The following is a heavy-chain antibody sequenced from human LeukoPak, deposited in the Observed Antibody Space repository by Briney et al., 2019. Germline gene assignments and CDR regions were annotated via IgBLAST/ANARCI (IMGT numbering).Heavy chain of an antibody. J-gene: IGHJ4*02. Sequence: GSLRLSCVASGFPFSNYAVSWVRQTPGKGLEWVSAISGSDDSTYYADSVKGRFTISRDNSKNTLYLQMHSLRAEDTAVYYCAKDLFIPAAPSDYWGQGTLVTVSS. V-gene: IGHV3-23*01. CDR3: AKDLFIPAAPSDY. D-gene: IGHD2-2*01. CDR1: GFPFSNYA. CDR2: ISGSDDST.